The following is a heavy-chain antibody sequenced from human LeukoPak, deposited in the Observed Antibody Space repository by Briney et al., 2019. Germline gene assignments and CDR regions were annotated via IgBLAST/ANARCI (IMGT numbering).Heavy chain of an antibody. CDR2: IWYDGGNK. V-gene: IGHV3-33*06. CDR3: AKCTESGWYAYFDY. J-gene: IGHJ4*02. CDR1: GFTFSHYG. Sequence: GRSLRLSCAASGFTFSHYGMHWVRQAPGKGLEWVAVIWYDGGNKYFADSVKGRFTISRDNSKNTVYLKMNSLRGEDTAVYYCAKCTESGWYAYFDYWGQGTLVTVSS. D-gene: IGHD6-19*01.